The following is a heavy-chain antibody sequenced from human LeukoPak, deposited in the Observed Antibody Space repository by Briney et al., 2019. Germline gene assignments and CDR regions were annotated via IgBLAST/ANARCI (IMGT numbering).Heavy chain of an antibody. J-gene: IGHJ4*02. Sequence: GASVKVSCKTSGGTVSRLPISWVRQAPGQGLEWMGGSIPIFGTANYAQKFQGRVTITTDESTSTVYMEVTSLRSEDTAVYYCARGDGRGTSGYYDYWGQGTLVTVSS. V-gene: IGHV1-69*05. CDR3: ARGDGRGTSGYYDY. CDR2: SIPIFGTA. D-gene: IGHD3-22*01. CDR1: GGTVSRLP.